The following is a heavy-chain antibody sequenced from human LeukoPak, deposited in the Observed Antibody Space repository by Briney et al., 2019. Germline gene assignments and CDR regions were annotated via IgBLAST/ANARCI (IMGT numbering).Heavy chain of an antibody. V-gene: IGHV3-11*01. J-gene: IGHJ3*02. Sequence: GGSLRLSCAASGFTFSHYYMSWIRQAPGKGLEWVSYISSSGSTIYYADSVKGRFTISRDNAKNSLYLQMNSLRAEDTAVYYCARDIAPKYYYDSSGYPDELDAFDIWGQGTMVTVSS. CDR2: ISSSGSTI. CDR1: GFTFSHYY. CDR3: ARDIAPKYYYDSSGYPDELDAFDI. D-gene: IGHD3-22*01.